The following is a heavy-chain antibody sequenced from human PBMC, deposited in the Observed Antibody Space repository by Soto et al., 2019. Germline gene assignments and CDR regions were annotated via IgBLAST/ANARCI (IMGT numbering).Heavy chain of an antibody. CDR2: IWYDGSNK. CDR1: GFTFSSYG. CDR3: ARDGGYSYGYSSFDI. Sequence: QVQLVESGGGVVQPGRSLRLSCAASGFTFSSYGMHWVRQAPGKGLEWVAVIWYDGSNKYYADSVKGRFTISRDNSKNTLYLQMNGLRAEDTAVYYCARDGGYSYGYSSFDIWGQGTMVTVSS. D-gene: IGHD5-18*01. V-gene: IGHV3-33*01. J-gene: IGHJ3*02.